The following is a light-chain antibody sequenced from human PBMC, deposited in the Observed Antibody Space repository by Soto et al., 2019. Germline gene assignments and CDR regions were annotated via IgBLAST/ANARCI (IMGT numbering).Light chain of an antibody. CDR3: SSYTSSSTLEV. CDR1: SSDVGGYNY. CDR2: EVS. Sequence: QSALTQPASVSGSPGQSITISCTGTSSDVGGYNYVSWYQQHPGKAPKLMIYEVSNRPSGVSNRFSGSKSGNTASQTISGLQAEDEADYYCSSYTSSSTLEVFGGGTKLTVL. V-gene: IGLV2-14*01. J-gene: IGLJ3*02.